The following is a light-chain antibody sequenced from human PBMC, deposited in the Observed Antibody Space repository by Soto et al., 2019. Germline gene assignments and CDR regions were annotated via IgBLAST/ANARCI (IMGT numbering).Light chain of an antibody. CDR1: QSVSSY. V-gene: IGKV3-11*01. J-gene: IGKJ5*01. CDR3: QQRSNWPPT. CDR2: DAS. Sequence: EIMMTQSPATLSVSPGERATVSCRASQSVSSYLAWYQQKPGQAPSLLIYDASYRATGIPARFSGSGSGTDFILTIISLEPEDFTVYYCQQRSNWPPTFGQGTRLEIK.